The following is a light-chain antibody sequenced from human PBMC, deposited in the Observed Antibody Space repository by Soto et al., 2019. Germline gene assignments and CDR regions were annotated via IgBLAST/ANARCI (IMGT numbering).Light chain of an antibody. Sequence: ESVLTQSPGTLSLSPGERATLSCRASQSVSSNSLACYQQKPGQAPRLLIYGASSRATGTPDRFSGSGSGTDFTLTISRLEPEDFAVYYCQQFGGSPPSWTFGQGTKVEI. CDR3: QQFGGSPPSWT. J-gene: IGKJ1*01. CDR2: GAS. V-gene: IGKV3-20*01. CDR1: QSVSSNS.